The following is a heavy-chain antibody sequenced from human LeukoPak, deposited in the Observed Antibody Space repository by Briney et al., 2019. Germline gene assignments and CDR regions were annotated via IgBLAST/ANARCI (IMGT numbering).Heavy chain of an antibody. CDR2: IYHSGTT. V-gene: IGHV4-4*02. CDR1: GASISSSYW. CDR3: AKSNGYGLIDI. J-gene: IGHJ3*02. Sequence: SETLSLTCAVSGASISSSYWWSWVRPPPGKGLEWIGEIYHSGTTNYNPSLKSRVTISVDKSKNQFSLKLRSVTAADTAVYYCAKSNGYGLIDIWGQGTMVTVSS. D-gene: IGHD3-22*01.